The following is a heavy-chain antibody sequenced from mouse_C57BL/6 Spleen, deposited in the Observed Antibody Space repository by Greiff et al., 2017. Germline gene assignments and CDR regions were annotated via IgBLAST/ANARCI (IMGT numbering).Heavy chain of an antibody. CDR2: IDPENGDT. Sequence: VQLQQSGAELVRPGASVKLSCTASGFNIKDDYMPWVKQRPEQGLEWIGWIDPENGDTEYASKFQGKATITADTSSNTAYLQLSSLTSEDTAVYYCTTGFYYYGSSPRAMDYWGQGTSVTVSS. V-gene: IGHV14-4*01. CDR3: TTGFYYYGSSPRAMDY. D-gene: IGHD1-1*01. CDR1: GFNIKDDY. J-gene: IGHJ4*01.